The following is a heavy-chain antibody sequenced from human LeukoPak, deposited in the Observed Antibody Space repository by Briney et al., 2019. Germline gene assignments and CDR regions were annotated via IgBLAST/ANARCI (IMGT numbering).Heavy chain of an antibody. CDR2: IKSKTDGGTT. CDR3: TTVQYLHLYSAY. D-gene: IGHD3-3*02. J-gene: IGHJ4*02. V-gene: IGHV3-15*01. CDR1: GFTFSNGA. Sequence: KTGGSLIHSCAASGFTFSNGAMSWVRQAPGKGLEWVGRIKSKTDGGTTDYAAPVKGRFTISRDDSNNTLYLQMNSLKTEDTAVYYCTTVQYLHLYSAYWGQGTLVTVSS.